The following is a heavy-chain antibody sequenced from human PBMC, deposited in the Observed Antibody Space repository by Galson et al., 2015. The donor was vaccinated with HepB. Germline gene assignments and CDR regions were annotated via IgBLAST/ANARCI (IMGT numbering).Heavy chain of an antibody. CDR1: GGTFSSYT. CDR2: IIPILGIA. Sequence: SVKVSCKASGGTFSSYTISWVRQAPGQGLEWMGRIIPILGIANYAQKFQGRVTITADKSTSTAYMELSSLRSEDTAVYYCARDEGCGGACYWGQGTLVTVSS. D-gene: IGHD2-21*02. J-gene: IGHJ4*02. V-gene: IGHV1-69*04. CDR3: ARDEGCGGACY.